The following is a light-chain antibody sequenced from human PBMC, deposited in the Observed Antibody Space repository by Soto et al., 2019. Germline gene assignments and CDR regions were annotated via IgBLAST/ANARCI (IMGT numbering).Light chain of an antibody. Sequence: IVMTQSPATLSVSPGERVTLSCRASQSVSSNLAWYHQKPGQAHRVLIYGASTRATGVPARFSCSGSGTEFTLTISGLQSEDFAVYYCQQYNSLLTLGGGTKVEIK. J-gene: IGKJ4*01. V-gene: IGKV3-15*01. CDR2: GAS. CDR3: QQYNSLLT. CDR1: QSVSSN.